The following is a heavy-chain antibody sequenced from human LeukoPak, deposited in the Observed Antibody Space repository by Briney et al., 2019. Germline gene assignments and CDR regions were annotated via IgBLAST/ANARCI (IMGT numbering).Heavy chain of an antibody. D-gene: IGHD3-3*01. CDR3: ARGHTILAY. CDR1: GLIFSNYW. Sequence: PGGSLRFSCAASGLIFSNYWMSWFRQAPGKGLEWVANIKQDGSEKYYVDSVKGRFTISRDNAKNSLYLQMDSLRAEDTAVYYCARGHTILAYWGQGTLVTVSS. J-gene: IGHJ4*02. CDR2: IKQDGSEK. V-gene: IGHV3-7*01.